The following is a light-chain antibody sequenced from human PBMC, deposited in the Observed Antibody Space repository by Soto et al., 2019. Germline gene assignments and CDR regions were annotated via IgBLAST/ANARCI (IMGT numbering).Light chain of an antibody. J-gene: IGLJ2*01. CDR1: SSDVGNYNY. CDR3: SSYTSPNTLEL. CDR2: EVI. Sequence: QSALTQPASVSGSPGQSITISCTGTSSDVGNYNYVSWYQQHPGKAPKLIIFEVINRPSGVSDRFSGSKSGNTASLTISGLQAEDEADYYCSSYTSPNTLELFGGGTKLTVL. V-gene: IGLV2-14*01.